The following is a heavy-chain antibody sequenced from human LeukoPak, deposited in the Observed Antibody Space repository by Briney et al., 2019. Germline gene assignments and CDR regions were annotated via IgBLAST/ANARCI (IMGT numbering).Heavy chain of an antibody. J-gene: IGHJ3*02. CDR3: ARGYCSGGSCYWGAFDI. Sequence: PGGSLRLSCEASGFTFSSYGMHWVRQAPGKGLEWVAVISYDGSNKYYADSVKGRFTISRDNSKNTLYLQMNNLRAEDTAVYYCARGYCSGGSCYWGAFDIWGQGTMVTVSS. CDR2: ISYDGSNK. D-gene: IGHD2-15*01. CDR1: GFTFSSYG. V-gene: IGHV3-30*03.